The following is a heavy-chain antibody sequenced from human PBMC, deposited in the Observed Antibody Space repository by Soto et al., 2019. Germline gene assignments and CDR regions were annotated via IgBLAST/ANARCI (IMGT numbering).Heavy chain of an antibody. J-gene: IGHJ3*02. V-gene: IGHV3-7*01. D-gene: IGHD2-2*01. CDR1: GFTFSSYW. Sequence: GGSLRLSCVASGFTFSSYWMSWVRQAPGKGLEWVANIKQDGSEKYYVDSVKGRFTISRDNAKNSLYLQMNSLRAEDTAVYYCARGGYCSSTSCYFMWFDAFDIWGQGTMVTVSS. CDR3: ARGGYCSSTSCYFMWFDAFDI. CDR2: IKQDGSEK.